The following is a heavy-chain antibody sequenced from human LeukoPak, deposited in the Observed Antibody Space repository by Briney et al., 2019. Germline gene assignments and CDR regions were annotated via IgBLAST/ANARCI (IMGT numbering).Heavy chain of an antibody. CDR1: GGTFSSYA. CDR3: AKDPRNILTGDYDDFDI. J-gene: IGHJ3*02. V-gene: IGHV1-46*01. CDR2: INPTYGSP. D-gene: IGHD3-9*01. Sequence: ASVKVSCKASGGTFSSYAISWVRQAPGQGLEWMGIINPTYGSPIYAQTFEGRVTMTRDMSTSTVYMELSTLRSEDTAVYFCAKDPRNILTGDYDDFDIWGQGTMVTVSS.